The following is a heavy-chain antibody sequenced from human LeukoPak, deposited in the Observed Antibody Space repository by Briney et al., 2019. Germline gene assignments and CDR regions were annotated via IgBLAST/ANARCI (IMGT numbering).Heavy chain of an antibody. D-gene: IGHD6-19*01. V-gene: IGHV5-51*01. CDR3: ARRGEWLATPYYYYGLDV. CDR1: GYSFTSYW. J-gene: IGHJ6*02. Sequence: GESQKISCKGSGYSFTSYWIGWVRQMPGKGLEWMGIIFPHDSDTRYSPSFQGQVTISADKSISTAYLQWSSLKASDTAMYYCARRGEWLATPYYYYGLDVWGQGTTVTVSS. CDR2: IFPHDSDT.